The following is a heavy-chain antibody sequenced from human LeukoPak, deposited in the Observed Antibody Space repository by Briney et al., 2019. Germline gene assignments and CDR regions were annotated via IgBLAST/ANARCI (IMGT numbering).Heavy chain of an antibody. Sequence: GGSLRLSCIASGFKFDDYGMSWVRQVPGKGLEWVSGINWNGGGTGYADSVKGRFTISRDNAKNSLYLQMNSLRPEDTALYHCARGGSLPIPIWFDPWAREPWSPSPQ. D-gene: IGHD3-10*01. V-gene: IGHV3-20*01. CDR1: GFKFDDYG. J-gene: IGHJ5*02. CDR2: INWNGGGT. CDR3: ARGGSLPIPIWFDP.